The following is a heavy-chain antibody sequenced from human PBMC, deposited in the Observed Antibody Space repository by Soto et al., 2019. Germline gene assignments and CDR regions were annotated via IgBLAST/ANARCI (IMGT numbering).Heavy chain of an antibody. CDR3: AKAPSIAVAVTTFDY. CDR1: GFTFDDYA. V-gene: IGHV3-9*01. D-gene: IGHD6-19*01. CDR2: ISWNSGSR. Sequence: EVQLVESGGGLVQPGRSLGLSCAASGFTFDDYAMHWVRQAPGKGLEWVSGISWNSGSRGYADSVKGRFTISRDNAKNSLYLQMNSLRAEDTALYYCAKAPSIAVAVTTFDYWGQGTLVTVSS. J-gene: IGHJ4*02.